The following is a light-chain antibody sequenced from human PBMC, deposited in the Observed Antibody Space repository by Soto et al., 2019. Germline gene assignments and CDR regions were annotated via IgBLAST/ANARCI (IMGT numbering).Light chain of an antibody. V-gene: IGLV2-8*01. Sequence: QSALTQPPSASGSHGQSVTISCTGTSSDVGGYTYVSWYQQHPGKAPKLMIYEVSKRPSGVPDRFSGSKSGNTASLTVSGLQAEDEDDYYCSSYAGSNNLVVGGGTKVTVL. J-gene: IGLJ2*01. CDR2: EVS. CDR1: SSDVGGYTY. CDR3: SSYAGSNNLV.